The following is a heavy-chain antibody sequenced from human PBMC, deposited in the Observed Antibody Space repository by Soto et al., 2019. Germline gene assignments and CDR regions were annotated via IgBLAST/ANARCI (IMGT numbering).Heavy chain of an antibody. D-gene: IGHD3-22*01. Sequence: TGGSLRLSCAASGFTFSSYGMHWVRQAPGKGLEWVAVIWYDGSNKYYADSVKGRFTISRDNSKNTLYLQMNSLRAEDTAVYYCARDFHYYYDSSGYYFDYYYGTDVWGQGTTVTVSS. CDR3: ARDFHYYYDSSGYYFDYYYGTDV. CDR1: GFTFSSYG. J-gene: IGHJ6*02. CDR2: IWYDGSNK. V-gene: IGHV3-33*01.